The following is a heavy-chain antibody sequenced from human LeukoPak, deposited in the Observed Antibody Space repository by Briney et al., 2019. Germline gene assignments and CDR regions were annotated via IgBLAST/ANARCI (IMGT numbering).Heavy chain of an antibody. CDR3: ARALGGSSWEIDAFDI. CDR2: IYTSGST. CDR1: GGSISSYY. J-gene: IGHJ3*02. D-gene: IGHD6-13*01. Sequence: SETLSLTCTVSGGSISSYYWSWIRQPAVKGLEWIGRIYTSGSTNYNPSLKSRVTMSVDTSKNQFSLKLSSVTAADTAVYYCARALGGSSWEIDAFDIWGQGTMVTVSS. V-gene: IGHV4-4*07.